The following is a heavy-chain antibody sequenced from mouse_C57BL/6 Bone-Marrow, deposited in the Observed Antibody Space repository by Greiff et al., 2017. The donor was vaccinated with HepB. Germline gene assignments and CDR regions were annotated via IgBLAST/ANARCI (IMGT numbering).Heavy chain of an antibody. V-gene: IGHV1-26*01. J-gene: IGHJ2*01. CDR3: AYSNYCDY. CDR1: GYTFTDYY. CDR2: INPNNGGT. Sequence: VQLQQSGPELVKPGASVKISCKASGYTFTDYYMNWVKQSHGKSLEWIGDINPNNGGTSYNQKFKGKATLTVDKSSSTAYMELRSLTSEDSAVYYCAYSNYCDYWGQGTTLTVSS. D-gene: IGHD2-5*01.